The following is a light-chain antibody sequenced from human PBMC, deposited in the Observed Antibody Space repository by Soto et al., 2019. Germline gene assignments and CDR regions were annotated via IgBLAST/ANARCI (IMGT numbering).Light chain of an antibody. J-gene: IGLJ1*01. V-gene: IGLV2-14*01. CDR3: SSYSRNTLFV. CDR2: EAT. CDR1: SDDVGAYKY. Sequence: QSALTQPASVSGSPGQSITISCAGTSDDVGAYKYVSWYQQHPGKAPKLLIYEATNRPSGISGRFSASKSGNTASLTISGLQAEDEADYYCSSYSRNTLFVFGPGTKLTVL.